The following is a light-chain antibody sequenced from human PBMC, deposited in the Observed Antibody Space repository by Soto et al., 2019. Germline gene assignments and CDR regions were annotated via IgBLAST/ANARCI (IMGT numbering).Light chain of an antibody. J-gene: IGKJ2*01. CDR1: QSISVH. V-gene: IGKV1-39*01. CDR2: AAS. CDR3: QQSYITPYT. Sequence: DIQMTQSPSSLSASVGDTVTITCRASQSISVHLNWYQQKGGKVPKLLIYAASNLYSGVPSRFSGSGSETDFALTISSLQPGDFATYYCQQSYITPYTFGQGTRLEIK.